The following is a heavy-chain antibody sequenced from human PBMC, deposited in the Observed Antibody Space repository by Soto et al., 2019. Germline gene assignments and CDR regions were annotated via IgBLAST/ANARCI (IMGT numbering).Heavy chain of an antibody. V-gene: IGHV5-10-1*01. J-gene: IGHJ6*02. D-gene: IGHD3-3*01. CDR2: IDPSDSYT. CDR1: GYSFTSYC. Sequence: GECLRSFCQVSGYSFTSYCISWVLQMPGKGLEWMGRIDPSDSYTNYSPSFQGHVTISADKSISTAYLQWSSLKASDTAMYYCARGAIFGVVIDGMDVWGHGTTGTVSS. CDR3: ARGAIFGVVIDGMDV.